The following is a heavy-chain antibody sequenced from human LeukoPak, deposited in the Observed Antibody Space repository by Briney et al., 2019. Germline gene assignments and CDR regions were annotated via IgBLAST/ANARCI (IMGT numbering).Heavy chain of an antibody. J-gene: IGHJ4*02. CDR1: GFSFSGHW. Sequence: GGSLRLSCTASGFSFSGHWMHWARQLPGKGLVWVSRISPTGSTTSYADSVKGRFTVSRDNAKNTLYLQANNLRAEDTAVYYCARGPNSNWSGLDFWGQGTLLTVSS. V-gene: IGHV3-74*01. CDR2: ISPTGSTT. CDR3: ARGPNSNWSGLDF. D-gene: IGHD6-6*01.